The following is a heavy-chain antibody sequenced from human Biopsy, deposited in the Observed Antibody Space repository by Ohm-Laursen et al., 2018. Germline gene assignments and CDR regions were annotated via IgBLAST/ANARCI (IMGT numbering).Heavy chain of an antibody. D-gene: IGHD1-26*01. Sequence: SLRLSCAASGFTFSSNWMYWVRQPPGKGLEWVSGIRRNSAIIDYADSVRGRFTISRDNARRFLFLQMNNLKSEDTAFYYCARDRGGARYGMDVWGRGTTATVSS. J-gene: IGHJ6*02. V-gene: IGHV3-9*01. CDR3: ARDRGGARYGMDV. CDR2: IRRNSAII. CDR1: GFTFSSNW.